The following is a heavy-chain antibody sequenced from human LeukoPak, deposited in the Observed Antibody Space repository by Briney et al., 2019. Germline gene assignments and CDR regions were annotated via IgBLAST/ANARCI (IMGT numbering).Heavy chain of an antibody. D-gene: IGHD6-13*01. CDR1: GDTFIIND. CDR2: MNPNSGNT. CDR3: ARVTVAGTWTFDI. J-gene: IGHJ3*02. V-gene: IGHV1-8*02. Sequence: ASVKVSCKASGDTFIINDINWVRQATGQGLEWMGWMNPNSGNTGYAQKFQGRVTMTRNISITTAYMELTDLRSEDTAVYYCARVTVAGTWTFDIWGQGTTVTVSS.